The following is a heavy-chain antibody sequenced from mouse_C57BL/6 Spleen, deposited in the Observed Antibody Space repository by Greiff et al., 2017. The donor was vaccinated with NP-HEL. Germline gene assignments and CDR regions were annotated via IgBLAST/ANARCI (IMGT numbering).Heavy chain of an antibody. J-gene: IGHJ3*01. V-gene: IGHV5-17*01. CDR3: ARRDLGFAY. Sequence: EVKLVESGGGLVKPGGSLKLSCAASGFTFSDYGMHWVRQAPEKGLEWVAYISRGSSTIYYADTVKGRFTISRDNAKNTLFLQMTSLRSEDTAMYYCARRDLGFAYWGQGTLVTVSA. CDR1: GFTFSDYG. CDR2: ISRGSSTI.